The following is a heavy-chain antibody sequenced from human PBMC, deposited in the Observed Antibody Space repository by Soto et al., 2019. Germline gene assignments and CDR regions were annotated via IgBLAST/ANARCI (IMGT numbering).Heavy chain of an antibody. V-gene: IGHV3-30*03. CDR1: GFTFRSYG. Sequence: QVQLVESGGGVVQPGRSLRLSCAASGFTFRSYGMHWVRQAPGKGLEWVAVISYDGSNKYYADSVKGRFTISRDNSKNTLYLQMNSLRAEDTAVYYCAATWDGYSYGDGVYYFDYWGQGTLVTVSS. J-gene: IGHJ4*02. CDR2: ISYDGSNK. D-gene: IGHD5-18*01. CDR3: AATWDGYSYGDGVYYFDY.